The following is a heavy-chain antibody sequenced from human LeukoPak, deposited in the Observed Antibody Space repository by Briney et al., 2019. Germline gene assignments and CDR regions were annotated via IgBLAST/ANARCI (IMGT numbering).Heavy chain of an antibody. D-gene: IGHD3-10*01. CDR2: IYSGGTT. CDR1: GVTVNSTY. CDR3: ATHSGEN. J-gene: IGHJ4*02. Sequence: GGSLRLSCAASGVTVNSTYMSWVRQAPGKGLEWVSVIYSGGTTYYADSVKGRFTISRDNSKNTLYLQMNSLRAEDTAVYYCATHSGENWGQGTLVTVSS. V-gene: IGHV3-53*01.